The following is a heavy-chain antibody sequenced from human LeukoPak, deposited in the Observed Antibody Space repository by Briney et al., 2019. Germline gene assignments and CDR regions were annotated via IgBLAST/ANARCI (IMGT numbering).Heavy chain of an antibody. J-gene: IGHJ6*03. CDR2: IIPIFGTA. V-gene: IGHV1-69*13. D-gene: IGHD3-10*01. CDR1: GGTFSSYA. Sequence: ASVKVSCKASGGTFSSYAISWVRQAPGQGLEWMGGIIPIFGTANYAQKFQGRVTITADESTSTAYMELSSPRSEDTAVYYCARVSNYYGSGSDDYYYYYMDVWGKGTTVTISS. CDR3: ARVSNYYGSGSDDYYYYYMDV.